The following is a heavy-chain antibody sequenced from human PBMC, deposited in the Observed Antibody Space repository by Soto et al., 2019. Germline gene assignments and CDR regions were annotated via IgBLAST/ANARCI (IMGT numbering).Heavy chain of an antibody. CDR2: IIPIFGTA. J-gene: IGHJ2*01. V-gene: IGHV1-69*01. D-gene: IGHD3-22*01. Sequence: QVQLVQSGAEVKKPGSSVKVSCKASGGTFSSYAISWVRQAPGQGLEWMGGIIPIFGTANYAQKFQGRVTITADESTSTAYMELSSLRSEDTAVYYCAREVLYYYDSSGYRYSDLWGRGTLVTVSS. CDR3: AREVLYYYDSSGYRYSDL. CDR1: GGTFSSYA.